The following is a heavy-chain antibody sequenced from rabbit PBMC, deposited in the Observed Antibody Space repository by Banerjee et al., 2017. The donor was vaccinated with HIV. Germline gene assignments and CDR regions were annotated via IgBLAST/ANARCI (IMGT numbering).Heavy chain of an antibody. J-gene: IGHJ4*01. CDR3: ARNGYADYGYAANL. V-gene: IGHV1S47*01. CDR1: GIDFSAYG. Sequence: QEQLVESGGGLVTPGGSLNLSCKASGIDFSAYGIGWVRQAPGKGPEWIAYIYPGFLIRNYANSVKGRFTISSDNAQNTVFLQMTSLTASDTATYFCARNGYADYGYAANLWGPGTLVTVS. D-gene: IGHD6-1*01. CDR2: IYPGFLIR.